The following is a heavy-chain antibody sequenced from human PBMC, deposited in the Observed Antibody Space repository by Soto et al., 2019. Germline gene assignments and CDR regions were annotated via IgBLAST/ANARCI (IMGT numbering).Heavy chain of an antibody. D-gene: IGHD3-3*01. J-gene: IGHJ4*02. V-gene: IGHV3-23*01. Sequence: DVQPWESGGGLVQPGGSLRLSCAASGFSFGSYALSWFRQAPGKGLEWVSTISGSDGKTFYADSVKGRFSISRDTSQSTLYLHMNSLRADDTAMYYCARWSYLDYWGQGTRVTVSS. CDR2: ISGSDGKT. CDR1: GFSFGSYA. CDR3: ARWSYLDY.